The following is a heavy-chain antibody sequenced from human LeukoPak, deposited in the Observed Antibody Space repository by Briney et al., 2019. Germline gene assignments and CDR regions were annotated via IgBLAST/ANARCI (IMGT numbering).Heavy chain of an antibody. CDR3: ARARDGDIGY. V-gene: IGHV3-21*01. CDR1: GFTFSSYS. Sequence: GGSLRLSCAASGFTFSSYSMNWVRQAPGKGLELVSSISSSSSYIYYADSVKGRFTISRDNAKNSLYLQMNSLRAEDTAVYYCARARDGDIGYWGQGTLVTVSS. J-gene: IGHJ4*02. D-gene: IGHD5-24*01. CDR2: ISSSSSYI.